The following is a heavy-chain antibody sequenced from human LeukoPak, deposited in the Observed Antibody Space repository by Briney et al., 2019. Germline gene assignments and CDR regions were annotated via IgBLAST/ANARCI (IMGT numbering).Heavy chain of an antibody. CDR1: YX. D-gene: IGHD5-12*01. Sequence: YXMHWVRQPPGXGLEWVAVISYDGSNKYYADSVKGRFTISRDNSKNTLYLQMNSLRAEDTAVYYCARDDSGYATYDYWGQGTLVTVSS. J-gene: IGHJ4*02. CDR2: ISYDGSNK. CDR3: ARDDSGYATYDY. V-gene: IGHV3-33*05.